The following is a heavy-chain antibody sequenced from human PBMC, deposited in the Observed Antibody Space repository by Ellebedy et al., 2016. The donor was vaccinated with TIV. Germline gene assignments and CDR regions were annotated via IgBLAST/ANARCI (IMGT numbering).Heavy chain of an antibody. J-gene: IGHJ4*03. Sequence: MPSETLSLTCTVSGGSISSYYWSWIRQPAGKGLEWIGRIYSGSTNYNPSLKSRVTMSRDTSKNQFSLRLTSVTAADTAVYYCARGGSYSGFDYWGQGTTVTVSS. CDR2: IYSGST. CDR1: GGSISSYY. D-gene: IGHD1-26*01. V-gene: IGHV4-4*07. CDR3: ARGGSYSGFDY.